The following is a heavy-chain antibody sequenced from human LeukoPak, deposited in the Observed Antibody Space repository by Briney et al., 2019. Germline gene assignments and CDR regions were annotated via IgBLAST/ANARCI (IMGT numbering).Heavy chain of an antibody. D-gene: IGHD3/OR15-3a*01. J-gene: IGHJ3*02. Sequence: GGSLRLSCAASGFTFSSYAMSWVRQAPGKGLEWVSAISGSGGSTYYADSVKGRFTISRDNSKNTLYLQMNSLRAEDTAVYYCAKDPASVDSQEDAFDIWGQGTMVTVSS. CDR3: AKDPASVDSQEDAFDI. CDR1: GFTFSSYA. V-gene: IGHV3-23*01. CDR2: ISGSGGST.